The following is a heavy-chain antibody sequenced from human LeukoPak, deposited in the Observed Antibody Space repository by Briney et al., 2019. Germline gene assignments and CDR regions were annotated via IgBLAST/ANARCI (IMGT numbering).Heavy chain of an antibody. Sequence: PGGSLRLSCSASGFRFTNYWMSWVCRAPGKGLELVANIKQDGSERYYVDSVKGRFTISRDNGKNSVYLQMNSLRAEDTALYYCVRDLRAVSYGFDWGQGTLVTVSS. D-gene: IGHD3-16*01. CDR1: GFRFTNYW. V-gene: IGHV3-7*01. CDR2: IKQDGSER. CDR3: VRDLRAVSYGFD. J-gene: IGHJ4*02.